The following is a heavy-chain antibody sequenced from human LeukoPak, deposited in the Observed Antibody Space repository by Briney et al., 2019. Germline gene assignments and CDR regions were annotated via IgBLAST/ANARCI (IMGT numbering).Heavy chain of an antibody. D-gene: IGHD3-22*01. CDR1: GFTFSSYV. Sequence: HPGGSLRLSCAASGFTFSSYVMSWVRQAPGKGLEWVSGISGGGGSTHYADSVRGRFTISRDNSKNTLYLQMNSLRAEDTAVYYCTKSPHPYYYDSSGYYRLHFDYWGQGTLVTVSS. CDR3: TKSPHPYYYDSSGYYRLHFDY. V-gene: IGHV3-23*01. J-gene: IGHJ4*02. CDR2: ISGGGGST.